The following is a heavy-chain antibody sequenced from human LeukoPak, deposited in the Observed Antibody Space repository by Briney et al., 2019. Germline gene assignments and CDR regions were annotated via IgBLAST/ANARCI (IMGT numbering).Heavy chain of an antibody. V-gene: IGHV3-21*01. Sequence: GGSLRLSCAASGFTFSSYSMNWVRQAPGKGLEWVSSISSSSSCIYYADSVKGRFTISRDNAKNSLYLQMNSLRAEDTAVYYCASTIFGVVTRVDYWGQGTLVTVSS. J-gene: IGHJ4*02. CDR2: ISSSSSCI. CDR1: GFTFSSYS. D-gene: IGHD3-3*01. CDR3: ASTIFGVVTRVDY.